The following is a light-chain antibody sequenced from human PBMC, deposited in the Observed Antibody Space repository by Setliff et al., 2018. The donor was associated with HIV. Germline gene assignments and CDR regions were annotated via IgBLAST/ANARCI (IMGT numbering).Light chain of an antibody. J-gene: IGLJ1*01. CDR1: NIGSKS. CDR3: QVWDSSSDHYV. Sequence: YELTQPPSVSVAPGKTARITCGGNNIGSKSVHWYQQKPGQAPVLVIYYDSDRPSGIPERFSGSNSGNTATLTISWVEAGDEADYYCQVWDSSSDHYVFGTGTKVT. V-gene: IGLV3-21*04. CDR2: YDS.